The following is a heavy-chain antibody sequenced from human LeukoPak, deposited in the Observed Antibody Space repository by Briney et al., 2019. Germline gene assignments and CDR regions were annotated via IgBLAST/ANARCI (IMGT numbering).Heavy chain of an antibody. D-gene: IGHD6-19*01. CDR1: GCTFSCYA. V-gene: IGHV1-69*01. J-gene: IGHJ4*02. Sequence: SVKVSRKASGCTFSCYAISWLRQPPAQGLEWMGVIIPIFGTANYAQKFQGRVTITADESPSTAYMDLSSVRSEDTGVYYCARGRRGSGWYPCNYWGQGTLVTVSS. CDR2: IIPIFGTA. CDR3: ARGRRGSGWYPCNY.